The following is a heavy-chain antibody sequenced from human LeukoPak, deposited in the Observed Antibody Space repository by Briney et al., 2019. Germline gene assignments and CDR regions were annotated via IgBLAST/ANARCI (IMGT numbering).Heavy chain of an antibody. CDR1: GYSIKTGRY. Sequence: SETLSLTCAVSGYSIKTGRYWGWIRQPPGKGLEWIGSIYQSGSTYYNPSLKSRITISVDKSKNQFPLNLRSLTAQDTAVYYCARSLSTAGIDYWGQGILVTVSS. CDR2: IYQSGST. J-gene: IGHJ4*02. V-gene: IGHV4-38-2*01. CDR3: ARSLSTAGIDY.